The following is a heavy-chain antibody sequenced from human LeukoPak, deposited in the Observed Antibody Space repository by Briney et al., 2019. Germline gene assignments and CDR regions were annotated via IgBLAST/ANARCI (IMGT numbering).Heavy chain of an antibody. D-gene: IGHD2-15*01. CDR2: IYHSGST. V-gene: IGHV4-30-2*01. Sequence: SQTLSLTCAVSGGSISSGGYSWSWIRQPPGKGLEWNGYIYHSGSTYYNPSLKSRVTISVDRSKNQFSLKLSSVTAADTAVYYCASSLSGAYYFDYWGQGTLVTVSS. J-gene: IGHJ4*02. CDR3: ASSLSGAYYFDY. CDR1: GGSISSGGYS.